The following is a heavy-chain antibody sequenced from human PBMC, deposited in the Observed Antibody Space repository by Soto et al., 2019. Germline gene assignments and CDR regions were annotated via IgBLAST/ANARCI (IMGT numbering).Heavy chain of an antibody. CDR3: AGQRTVRGGYYYGMDV. D-gene: IGHD4-17*01. CDR1: GYSFTSYW. V-gene: IGHV5-51*01. Sequence: GESLKISCKGSGYSFTSYWIGWVRQMPGKGLEWMGIIYPGDSDTRYSPSFQGQVTIPANNSISTAYLQWSSLKASDTAMYYWAGQRTVRGGYYYGMDVWGQGTTVTVSS. J-gene: IGHJ6*02. CDR2: IYPGDSDT.